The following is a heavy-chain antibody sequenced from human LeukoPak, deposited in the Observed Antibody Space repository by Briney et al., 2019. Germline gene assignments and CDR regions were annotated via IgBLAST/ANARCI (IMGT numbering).Heavy chain of an antibody. CDR1: GGPISSYY. Sequence: SETLSLTCTVSGGPISSYYWSWIRQPAGKGLEWIGRIYTSGSTNYNPSLKSRVTMSVDTSKNQFSLKLSSVTAADTAVYCARARRCSSTSCYFDRYFDLWGRGTLVTVSS. CDR3: ARARRCSSTSCYFDRYFDL. CDR2: IYTSGST. V-gene: IGHV4-4*07. D-gene: IGHD2-2*01. J-gene: IGHJ2*01.